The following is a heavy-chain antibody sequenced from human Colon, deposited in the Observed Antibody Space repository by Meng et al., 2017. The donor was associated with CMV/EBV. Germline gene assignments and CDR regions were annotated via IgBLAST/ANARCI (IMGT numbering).Heavy chain of an antibody. Sequence: GSLRLSCTVSGDSIRSTTCYWGWIRQPPGKGLEWIGTIYYSGTTHYNPSLKSRITISVDTSRNHFSLTLSSVTAADTAVYYCAILGRWQWVLYGGALTAYYFDYWGQGSLVTVSS. CDR1: GDSIRSTTCY. D-gene: IGHD3-3*01. CDR3: AILGRWQWVLYGGALTAYYFDY. J-gene: IGHJ4*02. CDR2: IYYSGTT. V-gene: IGHV4-39*07.